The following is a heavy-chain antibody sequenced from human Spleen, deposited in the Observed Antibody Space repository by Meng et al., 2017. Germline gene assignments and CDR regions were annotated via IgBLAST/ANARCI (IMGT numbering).Heavy chain of an antibody. CDR2: LSGGGFTT. D-gene: IGHD3-3*01. CDR1: GFSFSSYA. V-gene: IGHV3-23*01. Sequence: GESLKISCAASGFSFSSYAMSWVRHAPGKGLEWVSALSGGGFTTYYADSVKGRFTISRDNAKNSLYLQMNSLRAEDTAVYYCARDSGYDFWSGYYTGNWFDPWGQGTLVTVSS. J-gene: IGHJ5*02. CDR3: ARDSGYDFWSGYYTGNWFDP.